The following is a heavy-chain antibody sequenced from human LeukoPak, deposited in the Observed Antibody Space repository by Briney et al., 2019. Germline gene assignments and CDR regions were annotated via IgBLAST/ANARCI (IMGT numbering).Heavy chain of an antibody. CDR1: GFTFSTYG. CDR3: AKVAETSGSYGQGYDY. J-gene: IGHJ4*02. Sequence: GGSLRLSCAASGFTFSTYGMSWVRQAPGKGLEWVSGIVGSGGSTYYADSVKGRFTISRDNSKNTLYLQMNSLRAEDTAVFYCAKVAETSGSYGQGYDYWGQGTLVTVSS. D-gene: IGHD1-26*01. V-gene: IGHV3-23*01. CDR2: IVGSGGST.